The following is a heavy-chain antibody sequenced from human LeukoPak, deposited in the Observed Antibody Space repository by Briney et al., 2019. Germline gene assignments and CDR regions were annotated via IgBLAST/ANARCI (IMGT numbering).Heavy chain of an antibody. CDR2: ISYDGSTK. D-gene: IGHD3-22*01. CDR3: ATPPTAYTSGSLGY. CDR1: GFTFSNFG. J-gene: IGHJ4*02. V-gene: IGHV3-30*03. Sequence: GGSLRLSCEASGFTFSNFGMHWVRQAPGKGLEWVAIISYDGSTKYYADSVKGRFSISRDNSKNTLYLQMNSLRVEDTAVYYCATPPTAYTSGSLGYWGQGILVTVSS.